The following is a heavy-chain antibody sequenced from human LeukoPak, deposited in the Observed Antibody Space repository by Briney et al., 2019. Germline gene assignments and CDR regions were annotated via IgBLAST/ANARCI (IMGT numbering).Heavy chain of an antibody. J-gene: IGHJ4*02. CDR3: AREPYDSGSYPLDY. V-gene: IGHV3-48*01. CDR1: GFTFSSYS. CDR2: ISSSSSTI. Sequence: HPGGSLRLSCAASGFTFSSYSMNWVRQAPGKGLEWVSYISSSSSTIYYADSVKGRFTISRDNAKNSLYLQMNSLRAEDTAVYYCAREPYDSGSYPLDYWGQGTLVTVSS. D-gene: IGHD3-10*01.